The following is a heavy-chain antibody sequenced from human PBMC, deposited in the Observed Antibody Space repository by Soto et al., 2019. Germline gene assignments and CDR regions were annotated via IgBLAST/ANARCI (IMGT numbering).Heavy chain of an antibody. V-gene: IGHV4-34*12. D-gene: IGHD3-16*01. CDR3: QGGDF. J-gene: IGHJ4*02. CDR2: IIDTGNT. CDR1: GGSLSGYY. Sequence: QLQLQQWGAGLLKPSETLSLTCAVSGGSLSGYYWGWIRHSPGKGLEWIGEIIDTGNTYYNPSLKSRLTMLIDTSKNQISLKLTSVTAADSAVYYCQGGDFWGQGTRVTVSS.